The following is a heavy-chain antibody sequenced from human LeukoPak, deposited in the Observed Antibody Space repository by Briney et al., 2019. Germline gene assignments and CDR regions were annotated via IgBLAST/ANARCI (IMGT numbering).Heavy chain of an antibody. D-gene: IGHD4-17*01. CDR1: GFTFSDYY. V-gene: IGHV3-11*04. J-gene: IGHJ4*02. Sequence: GGSLRLSCAASGFTFSDYYMSWIRQAPGKGLEWVSYISSSGSTIYYADSVKGRFTISRDNAKNSLYLQMNSLGAEDTAVYYCARDPPTVTLDYWGQGTLVTVSS. CDR3: ARDPPTVTLDY. CDR2: ISSSGSTI.